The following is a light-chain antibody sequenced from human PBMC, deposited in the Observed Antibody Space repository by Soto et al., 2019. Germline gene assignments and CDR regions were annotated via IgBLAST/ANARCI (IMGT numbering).Light chain of an antibody. CDR2: GAS. CDR1: QSVNSN. J-gene: IGKJ1*01. CDR3: EPDNNWPT. Sequence: EIVMTQSPATLSVSPGERVTLSCMASQSVNSNLAWYQQKPGQAPRLLIYGASTRATGVPARFSVSGSGTEFTFGVGRQLSEDCVLYFFEPDNNWPTFGQGTRV. V-gene: IGKV3-15*01.